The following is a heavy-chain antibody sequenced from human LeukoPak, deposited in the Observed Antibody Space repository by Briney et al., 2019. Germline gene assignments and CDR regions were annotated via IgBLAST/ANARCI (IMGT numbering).Heavy chain of an antibody. CDR2: INPNSGGT. CDR3: ARDYLDIVAGENWFDP. J-gene: IGHJ5*02. D-gene: IGHD2-15*01. CDR1: GYTFTGYY. Sequence: GASVKVSCKASGYTFTGYYMHWVRQAPGQGREWMGWINPNSGGTNYAQKFQGRVTMTRDTSISTAYMELSRLRSDDTAVYYCARDYLDIVAGENWFDPWGQGTLVTVSS. V-gene: IGHV1-2*02.